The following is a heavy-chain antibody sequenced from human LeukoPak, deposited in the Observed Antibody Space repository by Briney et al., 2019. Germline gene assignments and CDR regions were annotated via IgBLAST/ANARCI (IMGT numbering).Heavy chain of an antibody. CDR1: GGSFSGYY. J-gene: IGHJ6*03. CDR3: ARLTSRRYFSGVYYYMDV. Sequence: EPSETLSLTCAVYGGSFSGYYWSWNRQPPGKVLEWIGKINHSGSTNYNPSLKSRVTISVDTSTNQFSLKLSSVTAADTAVYYCARLTSRRYFSGVYYYMDVWGKGTTVTISS. V-gene: IGHV4-34*01. CDR2: INHSGST. D-gene: IGHD3-9*01.